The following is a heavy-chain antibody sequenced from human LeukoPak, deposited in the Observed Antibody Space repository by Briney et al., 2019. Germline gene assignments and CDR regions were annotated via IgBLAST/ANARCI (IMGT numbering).Heavy chain of an antibody. V-gene: IGHV4-61*01. CDR2: IYYSGST. J-gene: IGHJ4*02. D-gene: IGHD4-17*01. CDR1: GGSVSSGSYY. CDR3: ASRTTVTTIFDY. Sequence: SETLSLTCTVSGGSVSSGSYYWSWIRQPPGKGLEWIGYIYYSGSTYYNPSLKSRVTISVDTSKNQFSLKLSSVTAADTAVYYCASRTTVTTIFDYWGQGTLVTVSS.